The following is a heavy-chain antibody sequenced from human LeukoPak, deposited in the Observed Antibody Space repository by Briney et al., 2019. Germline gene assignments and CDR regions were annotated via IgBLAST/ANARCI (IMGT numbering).Heavy chain of an antibody. CDR3: ARQKSWVYGY. CDR1: GDTVSSSGTA. J-gene: IGHJ4*02. V-gene: IGHV6-1*01. CDR2: TYYESKWYT. Sequence: SQTLSLTCDVSGDTVSSSGTAWHWIRQSPSRGLEWLGRTYYESKWYTDYALSMRSRLTIHPDTSRNQFSLQLTSVTPDDTAVYYCARQKSWVYGYWGQGTLVTVSS. D-gene: IGHD5/OR15-5a*01.